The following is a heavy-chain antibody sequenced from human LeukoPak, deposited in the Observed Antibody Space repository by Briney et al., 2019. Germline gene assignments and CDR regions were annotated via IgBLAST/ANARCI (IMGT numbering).Heavy chain of an antibody. D-gene: IGHD3-3*01. CDR1: GGSISSSSYY. CDR2: IYYSGST. V-gene: IGHV4-39*07. CDR3: AREAGDFWSGYYPFNWFDP. Sequence: KPSETLSLTCTVSGGSISSSSYYWGWIRQPPGKGLEWIGSIYYSGSTYYNPSLKSRVAISVDTSKNQFSPKLSSVTAADTAVYYCAREAGDFWSGYYPFNWFDPWGQGTLVTVSS. J-gene: IGHJ5*02.